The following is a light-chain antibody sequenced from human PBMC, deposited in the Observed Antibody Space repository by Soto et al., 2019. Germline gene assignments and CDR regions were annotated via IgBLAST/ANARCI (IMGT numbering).Light chain of an antibody. V-gene: IGLV2-14*01. CDR3: SSYTISSTWV. Sequence: QSVLTQPASVSGSPGQSITISCTGTSIDVGGYNYVSWYQQHPGKAPKLIIYDVTNRPSGVSNRFSGSKSGNTASLTISGLQAEDEADYYCSSYTISSTWVFGGGTQLTVL. CDR1: SIDVGGYNY. J-gene: IGLJ3*02. CDR2: DVT.